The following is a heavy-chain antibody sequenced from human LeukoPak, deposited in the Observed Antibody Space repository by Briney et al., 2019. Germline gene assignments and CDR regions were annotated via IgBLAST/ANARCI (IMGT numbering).Heavy chain of an antibody. CDR3: ASEAHRGGGFDS. V-gene: IGHV4-39*01. J-gene: IGHJ4*02. Sequence: SETLSLTCTVSGGSISSDTYFWGWIRQPPGKGLEWIAYIYFTGNTYYNPSLKSRAPISVDTSKNQFSLTLSSVTAADTAVYYCASEAHRGGGFDSWGQGTQVTVSS. D-gene: IGHD3-16*01. CDR1: GGSISSDTYF. CDR2: IYFTGNT.